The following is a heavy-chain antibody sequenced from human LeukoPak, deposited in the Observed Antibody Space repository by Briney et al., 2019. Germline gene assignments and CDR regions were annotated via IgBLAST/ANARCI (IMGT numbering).Heavy chain of an antibody. D-gene: IGHD6-6*01. CDR2: IWYDGSNK. Sequence: GGSLRLSCAASGFTFSSYGMHWVRQAPGKGLEWVAVIWYDGSNKYYADSVKGRFTIPRDDAKNSLYLQMNSLRVEDTAVYYCARISSSSDLYYNGMDVWGQGTTVTVSS. CDR1: GFTFSSYG. J-gene: IGHJ6*02. CDR3: ARISSSSDLYYNGMDV. V-gene: IGHV3-33*01.